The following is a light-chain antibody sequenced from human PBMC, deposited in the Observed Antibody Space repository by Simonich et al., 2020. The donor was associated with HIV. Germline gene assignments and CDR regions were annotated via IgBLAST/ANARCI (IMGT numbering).Light chain of an antibody. CDR2: DAS. Sequence: EIVMTQSPATLSVSPGERATLSCRASQSVSSSLAWYQQKPGQAPRLLIYDASSRATGIPARFSCSGSGTEFTLTISNMQSEDFTVYYCQQYNNWPPTFGQGTKVEIK. J-gene: IGKJ1*01. V-gene: IGKV3-15*01. CDR1: QSVSSS. CDR3: QQYNNWPPT.